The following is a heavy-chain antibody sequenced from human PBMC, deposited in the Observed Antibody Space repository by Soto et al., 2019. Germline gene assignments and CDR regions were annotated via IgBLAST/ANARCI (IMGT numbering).Heavy chain of an antibody. J-gene: IGHJ4*02. CDR1: GGSISSSSYY. Sequence: SETLSLTCTVSGGSISSSSYYWGWIRQPPGKGLEWIGSIYYSGSTYYNPSLKSRVTISVDTSKNQFSLKLSSVTAADTAVYYCARERGIAVAGTGGGADYFDYWGQGTQVTVSS. D-gene: IGHD6-19*01. CDR3: ARERGIAVAGTGGGADYFDY. CDR2: IYYSGST. V-gene: IGHV4-39*01.